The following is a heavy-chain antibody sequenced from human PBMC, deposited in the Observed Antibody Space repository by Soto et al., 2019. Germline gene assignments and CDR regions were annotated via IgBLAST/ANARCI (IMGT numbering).Heavy chain of an antibody. Sequence: EVRLWESGGGLVQPGGSLRRSCGGSGFSFSSNAMSWVRQAPGKGLEWVSSISGDGYSADYADSVKGRFTVSSHNSKSTLSMQMNRLRAEDTAVYYCAKRNYSGSGKYALANWEQGNLVTVSS. CDR3: AKRNYSGSGKYALAN. D-gene: IGHD3-10*01. CDR2: ISGDGYSA. V-gene: IGHV3-23*01. J-gene: IGHJ4*03. CDR1: GFSFSSNA.